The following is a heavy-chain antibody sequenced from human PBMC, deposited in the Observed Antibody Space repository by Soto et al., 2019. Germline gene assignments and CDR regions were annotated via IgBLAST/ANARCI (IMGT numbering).Heavy chain of an antibody. V-gene: IGHV1-8*02. Sequence: GASVKVSCKASGYTFTSYGISWVRQATGQGLEWMGWMNPNSGNTGYAQKFQGRVTMTRNTSISTAYMELSSLRSEDTAVYYCARGIRRNYDILTGYLYYFDYWGQGTLVTVSS. J-gene: IGHJ4*02. D-gene: IGHD3-9*01. CDR2: MNPNSGNT. CDR1: GYTFTSYG. CDR3: ARGIRRNYDILTGYLYYFDY.